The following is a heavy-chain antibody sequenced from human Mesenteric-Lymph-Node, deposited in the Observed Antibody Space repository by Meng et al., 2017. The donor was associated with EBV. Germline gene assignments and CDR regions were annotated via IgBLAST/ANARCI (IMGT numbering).Heavy chain of an antibody. V-gene: IGHV3-74*01. CDR1: GFSISPYW. J-gene: IGHJ5*02. CDR2: IRSDGSST. Sequence: EVRRVGSGGGCVQPGGSLRLSCAVSGFSISPYWMHWVRQAPGKGLVWVSRIRSDGSSTDYADSVKGRFTISRDNAKNTVYLQMSSLRVEDSAVYYCARDGLDPWGQGTLVTVSS. CDR3: ARDGLDP.